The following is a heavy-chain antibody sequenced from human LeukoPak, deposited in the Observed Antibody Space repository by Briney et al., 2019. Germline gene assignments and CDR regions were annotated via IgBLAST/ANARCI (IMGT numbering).Heavy chain of an antibody. V-gene: IGHV3-7*01. D-gene: IGHD2-2*01. J-gene: IGHJ6*03. CDR1: GFTFSSYW. Sequence: GGSLRLSCAASGFTFSSYWMSWVRQAPGKGLEWVANIKQDGSEKYYVDSVKGRFTIPRDNAKNSLYLQMNSLRAEDTAVYYCAREGGIVVVPPYYMDVWGKGTTVTVSS. CDR3: AREGGIVVVPPYYMDV. CDR2: IKQDGSEK.